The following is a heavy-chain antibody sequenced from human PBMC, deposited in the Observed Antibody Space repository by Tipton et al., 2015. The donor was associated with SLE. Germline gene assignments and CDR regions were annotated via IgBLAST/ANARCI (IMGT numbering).Heavy chain of an antibody. J-gene: IGHJ4*02. D-gene: IGHD5-12*01. Sequence: LRLSCAVYGGSFSGYYWSWIRQPPGKGLEWIGEINHSGSTNYNPSLKSRVTISVDTSKNQFSLKLSSVTAADTAVYYCARDGDSGYDYYFDYWGRGTLVTVSS. CDR1: GGSFSGYY. CDR2: INHSGST. CDR3: ARDGDSGYDYYFDY. V-gene: IGHV4-34*01.